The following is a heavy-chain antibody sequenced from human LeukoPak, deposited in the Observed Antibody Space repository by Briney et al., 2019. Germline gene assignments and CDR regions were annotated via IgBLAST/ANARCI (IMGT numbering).Heavy chain of an antibody. CDR2: IYYSGST. CDR3: ASSCTPQHGYYYMDV. CDR1: GGSISSSSYY. J-gene: IGHJ6*03. D-gene: IGHD2-2*01. V-gene: IGHV4-39*01. Sequence: SETLSLTCTVSGGSISSSSYYWGWIRQPPGKGLEWIGSIYYSGSTYYNPSLKSRVTISVDTSKNQFSLKLSSVTAADTAVYYCASSCTPQHGYYYMDVWGKGTTVTVSS.